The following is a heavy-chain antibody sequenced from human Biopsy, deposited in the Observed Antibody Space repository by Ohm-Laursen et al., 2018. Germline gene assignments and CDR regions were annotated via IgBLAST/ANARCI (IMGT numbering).Heavy chain of an antibody. CDR2: IYGSGST. J-gene: IGHJ6*02. Sequence: SDTLSLTCTVSGDSISSDYWTWIRRPAGKGLEWIGRIYGSGSTNYNPSLRGRVTLSGDTPKNQVSLRLRSVTAAGTAVYYCAREGLDWDNRRYKGLDVWGQGATVIVSS. CDR3: AREGLDWDNRRYKGLDV. V-gene: IGHV4-4*07. D-gene: IGHD1/OR15-1a*01. CDR1: GDSISSDY.